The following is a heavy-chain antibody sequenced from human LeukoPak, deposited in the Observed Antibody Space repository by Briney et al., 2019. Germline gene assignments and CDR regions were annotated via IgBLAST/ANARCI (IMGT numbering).Heavy chain of an antibody. J-gene: IGHJ4*02. CDR2: INTNTGNP. CDR3: ARDPSHAPGSRILAY. D-gene: IGHD1-26*01. V-gene: IGHV7-4-1*02. Sequence: ASVRVSCKASGYTFTSYAMNWVRQAPGQGLEWMGWINTNTGNPTYAQGFTGRFVFSLDTSVSTAYLQISSLKAEDTAVYYCARDPSHAPGSRILAYWGQGTLVTVSS. CDR1: GYTFTSYA.